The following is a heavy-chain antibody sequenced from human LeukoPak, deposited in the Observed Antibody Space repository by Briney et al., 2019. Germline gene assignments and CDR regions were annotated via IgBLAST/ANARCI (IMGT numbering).Heavy chain of an antibody. Sequence: PGGSLRLSRAASGFTRSSYQMNWVRQAPEEGLGWGSYISSSGSTIYYADSVKGRFTITRDNAKNSLYLQMNSLRAEDTAVYYCARSRGYSYGYIDPFDYWGQGTLVTVSS. CDR1: GFTRSSYQ. D-gene: IGHD5-18*01. CDR2: ISSSGSTI. CDR3: ARSRGYSYGYIDPFDY. V-gene: IGHV3-48*03. J-gene: IGHJ4*02.